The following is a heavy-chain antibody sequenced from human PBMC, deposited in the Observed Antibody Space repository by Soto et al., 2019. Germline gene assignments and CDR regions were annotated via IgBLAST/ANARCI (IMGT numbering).Heavy chain of an antibody. CDR1: GGSVNSGNYY. D-gene: IGHD1-1*01. V-gene: IGHV4-34*01. J-gene: IGHJ3*02. CDR2: MSHSGGT. CDR3: ARVERGTATTVVAAFDI. Sequence: QVQLQQWGAGLLKPSETLSLTCAVYGGSVNSGNYYWSWIRQPPGKGLEWIGEMSHSGGTHFNPTRKSPVTIAVSTSKNQLTLKSSCVTAADAALYYWARVERGTATTVVAAFDIWGPGTLVTVSS.